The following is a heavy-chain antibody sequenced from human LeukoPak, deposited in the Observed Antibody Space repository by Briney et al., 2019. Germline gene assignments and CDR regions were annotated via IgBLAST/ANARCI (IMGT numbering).Heavy chain of an antibody. V-gene: IGHV3-30-3*01. CDR1: GFTFSSYA. CDR2: ISYDGSNK. CDR3: ARAMAEYFDY. J-gene: IGHJ4*02. Sequence: GRSLRLSCAASGFTFSSYAMHWVRQAPGKGLEWVAVISYDGSNKYYADSVKGRFTISRDNSKNTLYLQMNSLRAEDTAVYYCARAMAEYFDYWGQGTLVTVSS. D-gene: IGHD3-10*01.